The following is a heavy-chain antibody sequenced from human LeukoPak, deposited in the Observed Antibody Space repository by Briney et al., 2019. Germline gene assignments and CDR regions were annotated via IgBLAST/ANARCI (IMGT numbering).Heavy chain of an antibody. CDR2: IYTSGST. D-gene: IGHD6-19*01. Sequence: PSETLSLTCTVSGGSISSYYWSWIRQPAGKGLEWIGRIYTSGSTNYNPSLKSRVTMSVGTSKNQFSLKLSSVTAADTAVYYCARAGYSSGWSTTYYYYYMDVWGKGTTVTVSS. J-gene: IGHJ6*03. CDR1: GGSISSYY. V-gene: IGHV4-4*07. CDR3: ARAGYSSGWSTTYYYYYMDV.